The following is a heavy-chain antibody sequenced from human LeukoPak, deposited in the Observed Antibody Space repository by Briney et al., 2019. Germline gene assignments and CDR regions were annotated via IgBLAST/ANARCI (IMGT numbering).Heavy chain of an antibody. CDR3: ARDADWAYDAFDL. J-gene: IGHJ3*01. D-gene: IGHD3-9*01. V-gene: IGHV6-1*01. CDR2: TYYRSRWFN. Sequence: SQTLSLTCAISGDSFSINSDVWNWIRQSPSRGLEWLGRTYYRSRWFNDYAVSVKGRITINPDTSKNQFSLQLNSVTPEDTAVYYCARDADWAYDAFDLWGQGTMVTVPS. CDR1: GDSFSINSDV.